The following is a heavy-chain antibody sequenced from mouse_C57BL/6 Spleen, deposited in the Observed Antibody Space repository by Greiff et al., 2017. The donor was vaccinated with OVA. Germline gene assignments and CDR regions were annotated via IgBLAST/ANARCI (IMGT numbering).Heavy chain of an antibody. Sequence: QVTLKVCGPGILQSSQTLSLTCSFSGFSLSTSGMGVSWIRQPSGKGLEWLAHIYWDDDKRYNPSLKSRLTISKDTSRNQVFLKITSVDTADTATYYCARREGDYGSSYDYFDYWGQGTTLTVSS. D-gene: IGHD1-1*01. J-gene: IGHJ2*01. CDR3: ARREGDYGSSYDYFDY. CDR2: IYWDDDK. CDR1: GFSLSTSGMG. V-gene: IGHV8-12*01.